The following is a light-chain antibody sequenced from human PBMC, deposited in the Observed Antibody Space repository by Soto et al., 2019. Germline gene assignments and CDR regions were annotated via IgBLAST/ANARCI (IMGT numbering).Light chain of an antibody. Sequence: EIVLTQSPGTLSLSPGERATLSCRASQSVNSRLAWYQHKPGQAPRLLISGASSRATGIPDRFSGSGSATDFTLTISGLEPEDFALYYCQHYGRSPITFGQGTRLESK. CDR2: GAS. CDR3: QHYGRSPIT. J-gene: IGKJ5*01. CDR1: QSVNSR. V-gene: IGKV3-20*01.